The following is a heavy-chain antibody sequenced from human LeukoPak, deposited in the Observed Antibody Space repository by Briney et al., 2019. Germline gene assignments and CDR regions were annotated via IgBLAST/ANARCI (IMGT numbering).Heavy chain of an antibody. Sequence: SETLSLTCTVSGYSISDGNYWGWIRQPPGKGLEWIGSIFHTGSTYDNPSLKSRVTTSVDTSKNQFSLSLNSVTAADTAVYYCARRRDGYSFGSFYFDYWGQGILVTVSS. CDR2: IFHTGST. J-gene: IGHJ4*02. CDR3: ARRRDGYSFGSFYFDY. V-gene: IGHV4-38-2*02. D-gene: IGHD5-24*01. CDR1: GYSISDGNY.